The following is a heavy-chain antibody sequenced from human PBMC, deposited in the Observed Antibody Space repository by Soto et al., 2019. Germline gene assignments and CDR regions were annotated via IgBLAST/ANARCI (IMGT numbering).Heavy chain of an antibody. Sequence: SETLSLTCAVYGGSFSGYYWSWIRQPPGKGLEWIGEINHSGSTNYNPSLKSRVTISVDTSKNQFSLKLSSVTAADTAVYYCARRKNDYGPLAITNFDYWGQGTLVTVSS. CDR1: GGSFSGYY. V-gene: IGHV4-34*01. D-gene: IGHD4-17*01. J-gene: IGHJ4*02. CDR2: INHSGST. CDR3: ARRKNDYGPLAITNFDY.